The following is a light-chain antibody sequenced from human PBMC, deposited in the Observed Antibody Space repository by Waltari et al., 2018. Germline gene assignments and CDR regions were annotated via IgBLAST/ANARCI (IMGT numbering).Light chain of an antibody. J-gene: IGKJ1*01. CDR2: GAS. Sequence: EIVLTQSPGTLSLSPGERATLSCKASQSVSSSYLAWYQQKPGQAPRLLIYGASSQATGIPDRCSGSGSGTDFTLPISRLEPEDFAVYYCQQYGSSPWTFGQGTKVEIK. CDR1: QSVSSSY. CDR3: QQYGSSPWT. V-gene: IGKV3-20*01.